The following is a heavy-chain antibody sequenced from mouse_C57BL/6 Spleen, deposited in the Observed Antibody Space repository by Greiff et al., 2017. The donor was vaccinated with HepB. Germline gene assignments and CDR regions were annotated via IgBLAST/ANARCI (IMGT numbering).Heavy chain of an antibody. Sequence: QVQLKQPGAELVRPGSSVKLSCKASGYTFTSYWMDWVKQRPGQGLEWIGNIYPSDSETHYNQKFKDKATLTVDKSSSTAYMQLSSLTSEDSAVYYCARRITTVVASFDYWGQGTTLTVSS. CDR3: ARRITTVVASFDY. J-gene: IGHJ2*01. CDR2: IYPSDSET. CDR1: GYTFTSYW. D-gene: IGHD1-1*01. V-gene: IGHV1-61*01.